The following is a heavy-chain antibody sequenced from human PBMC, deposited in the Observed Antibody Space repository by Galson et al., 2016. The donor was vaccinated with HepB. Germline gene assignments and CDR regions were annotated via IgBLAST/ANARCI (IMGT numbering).Heavy chain of an antibody. CDR2: IGGDGAT. Sequence: SLRLSCAVSGFTFSSYWMSWVRQAPGKGLEWVSTIGGDGATFYGDSVKGRFTIYRDDSKSTLYLRMDSLRVEDTATYHCTKRCMTNTCHNADDFWGQGTLVTVSS. CDR3: TKRCMTNTCHNADDF. D-gene: IGHD2-8*01. V-gene: IGHV3-23*01. J-gene: IGHJ4*02. CDR1: GFTFSSYW.